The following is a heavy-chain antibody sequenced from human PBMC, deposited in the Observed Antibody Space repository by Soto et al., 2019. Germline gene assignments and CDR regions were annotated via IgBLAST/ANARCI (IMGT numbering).Heavy chain of an antibody. V-gene: IGHV1-18*01. CDR1: GYTFTSYG. CDR2: ISASNGNT. CDR3: ARDVNSGVRRAFDY. D-gene: IGHD1-26*01. Sequence: ASVKVSCKTSGYTFTSYGINWVRQAPGQGLEWVGWISASNGNTNFAQKLQGRVTMTTDRSTSTAYVELRSLRFDDTAVYYCARDVNSGVRRAFDYWGQGTLVTVSS. J-gene: IGHJ4*02.